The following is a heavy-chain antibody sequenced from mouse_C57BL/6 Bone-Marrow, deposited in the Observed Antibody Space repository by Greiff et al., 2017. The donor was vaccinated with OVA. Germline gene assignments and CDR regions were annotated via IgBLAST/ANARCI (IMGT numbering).Heavy chain of an antibody. CDR2: IDPSDSYT. D-gene: IGHD2-5*01. J-gene: IGHJ4*01. V-gene: IGHV1-50*01. CDR1: GYTFTSYW. Sequence: QVQLQQPGAELVKPGASVKLSCKASGYTFTSYWMQWVKQRPGQGLEWIGEIDPSDSYTNYNQKFKGKATLTVDTSSSTAYMQLSSLTSEDSAVYYCARYSYYSNYCLYAMDYWGQGTSVTVSS. CDR3: ARYSYYSNYCLYAMDY.